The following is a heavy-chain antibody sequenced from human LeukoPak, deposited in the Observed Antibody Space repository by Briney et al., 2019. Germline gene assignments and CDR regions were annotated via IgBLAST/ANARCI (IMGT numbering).Heavy chain of an antibody. V-gene: IGHV1-18*01. CDR2: ISAYNGNT. J-gene: IGHJ5*02. CDR3: ARGSLYSGRGGESWFDP. D-gene: IGHD5-12*01. CDR1: GYTFTSYG. Sequence: ASVKVSCKASGYTFTSYGISWVRQAPGQGLEWMGWISAYNGNTNYAQKLQGRVTMTTDTSTSTAYMELRSLRSDDTAVYYCARGSLYSGRGGESWFDPWGQGTLVTVSS.